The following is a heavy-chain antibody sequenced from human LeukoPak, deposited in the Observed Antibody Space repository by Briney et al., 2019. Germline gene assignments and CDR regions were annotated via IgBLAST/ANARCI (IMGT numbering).Heavy chain of an antibody. J-gene: IGHJ6*02. CDR1: GGSISSYY. CDR2: IYSSRST. D-gene: IGHD5-24*01. V-gene: IGHV4-4*07. CDR3: ARGGLQGSKYYYYGLDV. Sequence: PSETLSLTCTVSGGSISSYYWTWIRQPAGKGLEWIGRIYSSRSTNYNPSLESRVTMSVDTSKNQFSLKLSSVIAADTAVYYCARGGLQGSKYYYYGLDVWGQGTAVTVSS.